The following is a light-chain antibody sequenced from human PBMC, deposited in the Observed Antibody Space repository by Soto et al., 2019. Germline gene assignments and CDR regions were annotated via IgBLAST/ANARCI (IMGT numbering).Light chain of an antibody. Sequence: DIQMTQSPSSLSASLGDRVTITCRASQDISTYLNWYQQKPGKAPNLLIYTVPNLETGVPSRFSRSGSGTFFTLTISALQPEDIATYYCQQYNSLPYTFGQGTRLEIE. V-gene: IGKV1-33*01. CDR2: TVP. CDR3: QQYNSLPYT. J-gene: IGKJ2*01. CDR1: QDISTY.